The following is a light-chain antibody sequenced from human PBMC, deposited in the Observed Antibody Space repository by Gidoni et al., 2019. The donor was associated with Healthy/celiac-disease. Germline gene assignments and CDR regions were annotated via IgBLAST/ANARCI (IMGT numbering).Light chain of an antibody. CDR2: VAS. CDR3: QQYGRSPPIT. CDR1: QSVSSNY. V-gene: IGKV3-20*01. Sequence: EIVLTPSPGTMSSSPGERATLSCRASQSVSSNYLAWYQQKPGQAPRLLTYVASSRATGIPDRCSGSGSGTDFTLTISKLEPEDFAVYYCQQYGRSPPITFGQGTRLEIK. J-gene: IGKJ5*01.